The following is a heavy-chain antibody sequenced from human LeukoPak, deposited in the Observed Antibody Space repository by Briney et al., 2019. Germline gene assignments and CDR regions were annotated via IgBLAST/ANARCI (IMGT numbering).Heavy chain of an antibody. Sequence: RASVKVSCKASGYTFTSYYMHWVRQAPGQGLEWMGIINPSGGSTSYAQKFQGRVTMTRDTSTSTVYMELSSLRSEDTAVYYCARDRDPSIAARPPLSYWGQGTLVTVSS. CDR2: INPSGGST. V-gene: IGHV1-46*01. CDR1: GYTFTSYY. CDR3: ARDRDPSIAARPPLSY. D-gene: IGHD6-6*01. J-gene: IGHJ4*02.